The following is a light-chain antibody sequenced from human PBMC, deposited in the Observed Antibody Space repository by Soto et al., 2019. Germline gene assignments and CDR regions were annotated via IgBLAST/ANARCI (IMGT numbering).Light chain of an antibody. CDR1: SSNIGAGYD. CDR2: GNS. J-gene: IGLJ2*01. Sequence: QSVLTQPPSVSGAPGQRVTISCTGSSSNIGAGYDVHWYQQLPVTAPKLLIYGNSNRPSGVPDRFSGSKSGTSASLAITGLQAEDEADYYCQSYDRSLSGSVFGGATKLTVL. V-gene: IGLV1-40*01. CDR3: QSYDRSLSGSV.